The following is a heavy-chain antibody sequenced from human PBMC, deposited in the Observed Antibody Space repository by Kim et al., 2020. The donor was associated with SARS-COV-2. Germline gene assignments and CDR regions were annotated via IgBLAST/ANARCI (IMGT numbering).Heavy chain of an antibody. J-gene: IGHJ5*02. Sequence: VSVKSRITIKPDTSKNQFSLQLNSVTPEDTAVYYCARDLGGDPDYNWFDPWGQGTLVTVSS. D-gene: IGHD4-17*01. CDR3: ARDLGGDPDYNWFDP. V-gene: IGHV6-1*01.